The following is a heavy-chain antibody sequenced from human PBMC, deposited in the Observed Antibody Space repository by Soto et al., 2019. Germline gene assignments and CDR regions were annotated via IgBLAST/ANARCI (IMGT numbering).Heavy chain of an antibody. Sequence: EVQLVESGGGLVQPGGTLRLSCAASGITVSSSYMSWVRQAPGKGLEWVSVIYSGGDTNYADSVKGRFTISRHSSKNTLYLQMNSLRSEDTAVYYWARGGSAGYWGQGTLVTVSS. V-gene: IGHV3-53*04. CDR3: ARGGSAGY. D-gene: IGHD6-19*01. CDR1: GITVSSSY. CDR2: IYSGGDT. J-gene: IGHJ4*02.